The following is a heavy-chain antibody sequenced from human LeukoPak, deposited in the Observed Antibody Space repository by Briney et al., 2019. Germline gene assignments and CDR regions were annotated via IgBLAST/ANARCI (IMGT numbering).Heavy chain of an antibody. CDR1: GYTFTSYG. Sequence: ASVKVSCKASGYTFTSYGISWVRQAPGQGLEWMGWISAYNGNTNYAQKLQGRVTMTTDTSTSTAYMELRSLRSDDTAVYYCATTADSSGYYFRGPDAFDIWGQGTMVTVSS. D-gene: IGHD3-22*01. V-gene: IGHV1-18*01. J-gene: IGHJ3*02. CDR3: ATTADSSGYYFRGPDAFDI. CDR2: ISAYNGNT.